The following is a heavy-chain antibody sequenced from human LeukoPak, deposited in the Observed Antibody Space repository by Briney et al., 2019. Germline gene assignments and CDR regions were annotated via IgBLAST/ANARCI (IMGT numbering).Heavy chain of an antibody. J-gene: IGHJ4*02. V-gene: IGHV3-15*01. CDR1: GFTFSHAW. Sequence: NPGGSLRLSCAASGFTFSHAWMSWVRQALGKGLEWVGRMKSKTDGETTDYAAPVKGRFTISRDDSKNTLYLQMNSLKTEDTAVYYCTTDSRDGYNYGRHFDYWGQGTLVTVCS. CDR3: TTDSRDGYNYGRHFDY. CDR2: MKSKTDGETT. D-gene: IGHD5-24*01.